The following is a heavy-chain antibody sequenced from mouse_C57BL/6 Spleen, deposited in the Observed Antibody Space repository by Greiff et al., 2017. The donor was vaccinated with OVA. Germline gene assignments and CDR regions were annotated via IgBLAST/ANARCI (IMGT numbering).Heavy chain of an antibody. CDR1: GFTFSDYG. Sequence: EVMLVESGGGLVKPGGSLKLSCAASGFTFSDYGMHWVRQAPEKGLEWVAYISSGSSTIYYADTVKGRFTISRDNAKNTLFLQMTRLRSEDTAMYYCARDTVEDAMDYWGQGTSVTVSS. V-gene: IGHV5-17*01. CDR3: ARDTVEDAMDY. CDR2: ISSGSSTI. D-gene: IGHD1-1*01. J-gene: IGHJ4*01.